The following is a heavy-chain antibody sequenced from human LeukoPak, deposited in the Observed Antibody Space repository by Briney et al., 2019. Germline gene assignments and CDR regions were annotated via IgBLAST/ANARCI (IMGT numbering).Heavy chain of an antibody. Sequence: SVKVSCKASGGTFSSYAISWVRQAPGQGLEWMGGIIPIFGTANYAQKFQGRVTITADESTSTAYMELSSLRSEDTAVYYCARGFTMVRGVLDTAFNWFDPWGQGTLVTVSS. CDR3: ARGFTMVRGVLDTAFNWFDP. CDR2: IIPIFGTA. V-gene: IGHV1-69*01. CDR1: GGTFSSYA. J-gene: IGHJ5*02. D-gene: IGHD3-10*01.